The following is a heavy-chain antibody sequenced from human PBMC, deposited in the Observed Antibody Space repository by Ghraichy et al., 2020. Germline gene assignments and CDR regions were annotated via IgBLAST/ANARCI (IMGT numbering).Heavy chain of an antibody. V-gene: IGHV4-34*01. CDR1: GGSFSGYY. D-gene: IGHD2-2*02. Sequence: SETLSLTCAVYGGSFSGYYWSWIRQPPGKGLEWIGEINHSGSTNYNPSLKSRVTISVDTSKNQFSLKLSSVTAADTAVYYCARGRLYCSSTSCYRRGVMPDYWGQGTLVTVSS. J-gene: IGHJ4*02. CDR2: INHSGST. CDR3: ARGRLYCSSTSCYRRGVMPDY.